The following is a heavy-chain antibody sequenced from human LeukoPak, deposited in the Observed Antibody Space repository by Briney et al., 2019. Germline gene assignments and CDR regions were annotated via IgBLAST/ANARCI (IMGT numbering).Heavy chain of an antibody. CDR1: GFTFSSYW. CDR3: ARDLVAAAANWFDP. J-gene: IGHJ5*02. D-gene: IGHD6-13*01. V-gene: IGHV3-7*01. Sequence: GGSLRLSCAASGFTFSSYWMSWVRQAPGKGLEWVADIKQDGSEKYYVDSVKGRFTISRDNAKNSLYLQMNSLRAEDTAVYYCARDLVAAAANWFDPWGQGTLVTVSS. CDR2: IKQDGSEK.